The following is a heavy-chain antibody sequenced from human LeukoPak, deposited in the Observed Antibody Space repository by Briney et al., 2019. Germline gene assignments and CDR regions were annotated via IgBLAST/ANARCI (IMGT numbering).Heavy chain of an antibody. CDR1: GGSISSYY. Sequence: SETLSLTCSVSGGSISSYYWSWIRQPPGKGLEWIGYIYYSGSTNYNPSLKSRVTISVDTSKNQFSLKLSSVTAADTAVYYCARVRVGFDYWGQGTLVTVSS. V-gene: IGHV4-59*01. D-gene: IGHD3-10*01. CDR3: ARVRVGFDY. CDR2: IYYSGST. J-gene: IGHJ4*02.